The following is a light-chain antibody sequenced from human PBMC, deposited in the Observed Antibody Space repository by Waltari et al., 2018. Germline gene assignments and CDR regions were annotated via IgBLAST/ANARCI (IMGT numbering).Light chain of an antibody. CDR3: QSTDNSGTYVV. J-gene: IGLJ2*01. CDR1: ALPKQY. CDR2: KDT. V-gene: IGLV3-25*03. Sequence: SYELTQPPSVSVSPGQTARITCSGDALPKQYSFWYQQRSGQAPVVVIYKDTERPSGIPERFSGSSSGTRVTLTISGVQAEGEADYYCQSTDNSGTYVVFGGGTKLTVL.